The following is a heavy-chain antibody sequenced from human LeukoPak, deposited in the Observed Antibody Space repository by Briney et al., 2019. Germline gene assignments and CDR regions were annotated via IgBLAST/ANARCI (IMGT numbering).Heavy chain of an antibody. Sequence: SQTLSLTCTVSGGSISSGSYYWSWIRQPAGKGLEWIGRIYTSGSTNYNPSLKSRVTISVDTSKNQLSLKLSSVTAADTAVYYCASGYDFWSGYYFDYWGQGTLVTVSS. J-gene: IGHJ4*02. D-gene: IGHD3-3*01. CDR1: GGSISSGSYY. V-gene: IGHV4-61*02. CDR3: ASGYDFWSGYYFDY. CDR2: IYTSGST.